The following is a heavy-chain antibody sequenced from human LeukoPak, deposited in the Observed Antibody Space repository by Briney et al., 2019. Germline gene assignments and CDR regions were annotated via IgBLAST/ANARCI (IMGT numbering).Heavy chain of an antibody. Sequence: GGSLRLSCAASGFTFSSYAMSWVRQAPGKGLEWVSAISGSGGSTYYADSVKGRFTISRDNSKNTLYLQMNSLRAEDTAVYYCAKGGCSGGSCYGDYWGQGTLVTVSS. CDR1: GFTFSSYA. CDR3: AKGGCSGGSCYGDY. CDR2: ISGSGGST. J-gene: IGHJ4*02. V-gene: IGHV3-23*01. D-gene: IGHD2-15*01.